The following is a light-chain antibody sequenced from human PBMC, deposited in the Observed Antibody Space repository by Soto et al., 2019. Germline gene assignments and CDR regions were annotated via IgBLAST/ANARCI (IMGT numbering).Light chain of an antibody. Sequence: QSVLTHSSSASASLGSSVKLTCTLSRGHMRYIIAWHQQQTGKAPRFLMTLEGSGSYNKGSGVPDRFSGSSSGADRYLSISNLQAEDEADYYCETGDSKIRVFGGGTKLTVL. V-gene: IGLV4-60*03. J-gene: IGLJ3*02. CDR3: ETGDSKIRV. CDR2: LEGSGSY. CDR1: RGHMRYI.